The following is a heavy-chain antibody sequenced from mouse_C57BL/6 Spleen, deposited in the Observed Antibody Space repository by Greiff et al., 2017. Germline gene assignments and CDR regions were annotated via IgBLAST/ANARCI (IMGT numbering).Heavy chain of an antibody. V-gene: IGHV1-66*01. Sequence: QVQLKESGPELVKPGASVKISCKASGYSFTSYYIHWVKQRPGQGLEWIGWIYPGSGNTKYNEKFKGKATLTADTSSSTAYMQLSSLTSEDSAVYYCAREEDYYGSFAYWGQGTLVTVSA. CDR1: GYSFTSYY. D-gene: IGHD1-1*01. CDR3: AREEDYYGSFAY. CDR2: IYPGSGNT. J-gene: IGHJ3*01.